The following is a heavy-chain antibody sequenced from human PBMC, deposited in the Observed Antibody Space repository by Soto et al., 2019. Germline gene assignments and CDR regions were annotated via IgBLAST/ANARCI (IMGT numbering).Heavy chain of an antibody. D-gene: IGHD2-2*01. CDR1: GFTFNGYG. J-gene: IGHJ5*02. Sequence: QAQLVESGGGVVQPGRSLRLSCAASGFTFNGYGMHWVRQAPGKGREWVAVIWYDGRKTYYADSVKGRFTASRDNSKDILYLQMNDLRVEDTAVYYCARGHEGEYQPRWFDPWGQGTLVTVSS. CDR2: IWYDGRKT. CDR3: ARGHEGEYQPRWFDP. V-gene: IGHV3-33*01.